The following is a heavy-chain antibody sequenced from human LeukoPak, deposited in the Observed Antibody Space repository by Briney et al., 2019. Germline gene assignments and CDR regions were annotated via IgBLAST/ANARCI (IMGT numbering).Heavy chain of an antibody. CDR1: GFTFSSHW. CDR2: IKEVGSVK. V-gene: IGHV3-7*03. D-gene: IGHD5-12*01. CDR3: ARDSTWRLDY. Sequence: GGSLRLSCTASGFTFSSHWMTWVRQPPGKGLEWVANIKEVGSVKYYVDSVKGRFTISRDNTKNALYLQMNSLRADDTAVYFCARDSTWRLDYWGQGTLITVSS. J-gene: IGHJ4*02.